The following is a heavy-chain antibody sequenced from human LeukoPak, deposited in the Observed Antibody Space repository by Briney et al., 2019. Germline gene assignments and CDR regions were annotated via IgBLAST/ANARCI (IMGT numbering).Heavy chain of an antibody. CDR3: ARGSAMVTTYRGGNWFDP. D-gene: IGHD5-18*01. Sequence: GASVKVSCKASVYTFTNYYMHWVRQAPGQGLEWMGIINPSGGSTSYAQKFQGRVTMTRDTSTSTVYMELSSLRSEDTAVYYCARGSAMVTTYRGGNWFDPWGQGTLVTVSS. CDR2: INPSGGST. CDR1: VYTFTNYY. V-gene: IGHV1-46*01. J-gene: IGHJ5*02.